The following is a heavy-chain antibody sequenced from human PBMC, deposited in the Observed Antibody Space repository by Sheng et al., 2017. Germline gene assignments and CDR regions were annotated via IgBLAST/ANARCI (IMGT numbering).Heavy chain of an antibody. Sequence: QVHLEQSGAEVKKPGSSVRVSCKSSGHTFNNYAISWVRQAPGQGLQWMGGVIPIFGTPKYAPEFQGRVTISADESTRTAYMDLGSLRSDDTAVYYCHLWGGSHYVFWGQGTLGHRLR. J-gene: IGHJ4*02. CDR1: GHTFNNYA. CDR2: VIPIFGTP. V-gene: IGHV1-69*01. D-gene: IGHD4-4*01. CDR3: HLWGGSHYVF.